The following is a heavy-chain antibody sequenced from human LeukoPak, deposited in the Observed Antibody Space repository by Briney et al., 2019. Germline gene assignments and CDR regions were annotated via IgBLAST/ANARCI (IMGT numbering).Heavy chain of an antibody. CDR2: ISSSSSYI. CDR1: GFTFSSYS. CDR3: AREGGYYDSSGYYWSLTENHNSYYFDY. J-gene: IGHJ4*02. D-gene: IGHD3-22*01. V-gene: IGHV3-21*01. Sequence: GESLKISCAASGFTFSSYSMNWVRQAPGKGLEWVSSISSSSSYIYYADSVKGRFTISRDNAKNSLYLQMNSLRAEDTAVYYCAREGGYYDSSGYYWSLTENHNSYYFDYWGQGTLVTVSS.